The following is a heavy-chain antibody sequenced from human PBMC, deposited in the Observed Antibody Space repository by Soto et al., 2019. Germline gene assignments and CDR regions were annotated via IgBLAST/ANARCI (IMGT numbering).Heavy chain of an antibody. D-gene: IGHD6-6*01. Sequence: PSETLSLTCTVSGGSISSGGYYWSWIRQHPGKGLEWIGYIYYSGSTYYNPSLKSRVTISVDTSKNQFSLKLSSVTAADTAVYYCAREGSSSYYYYGMAVWGQGTTVTVSS. J-gene: IGHJ6*02. V-gene: IGHV4-31*03. CDR1: GGSISSGGYY. CDR2: IYYSGST. CDR3: AREGSSSYYYYGMAV.